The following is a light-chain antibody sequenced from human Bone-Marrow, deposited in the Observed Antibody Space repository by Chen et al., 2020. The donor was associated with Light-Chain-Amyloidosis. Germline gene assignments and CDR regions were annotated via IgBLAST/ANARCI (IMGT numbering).Light chain of an antibody. Sequence: DIAMTQSPDSLAVSLGARATINCKSSQGVLYSSNNYNYLSWYQHKPGQPPKLPIYWASTRQFGVPDRFSGSGSGTDFTLTISSLQAEDVAVYYCQQYYSTPITFGQGIRLEIK. J-gene: IGKJ5*01. CDR3: QQYYSTPIT. CDR1: QGVLYSSNNYNY. CDR2: WAS. V-gene: IGKV4-1*01.